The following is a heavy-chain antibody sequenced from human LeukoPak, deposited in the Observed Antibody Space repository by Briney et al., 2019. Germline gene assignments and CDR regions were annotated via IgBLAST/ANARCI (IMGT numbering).Heavy chain of an antibody. J-gene: IGHJ4*02. CDR3: ARGPSGYHNT. CDR2: ISYDGSNK. CDR1: GFTFSSYA. D-gene: IGHD5-12*01. Sequence: GGSLRLSCAASGFTFSSYAMHWVRQAPGKGLEWVTFISYDGSNKYYADSVKGRFTIPRDNSKNTLYLQMNSLRAEDTAVYYCARGPSGYHNTGGQGTLVTVSS. V-gene: IGHV3-30*14.